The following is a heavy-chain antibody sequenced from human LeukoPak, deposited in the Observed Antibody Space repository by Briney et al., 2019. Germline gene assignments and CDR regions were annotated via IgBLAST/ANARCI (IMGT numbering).Heavy chain of an antibody. D-gene: IGHD4-17*01. V-gene: IGHV3-23*01. J-gene: IGHJ4*02. CDR3: AKGHGDWGGNYLDH. CDR2: ISASGSTI. CDR1: GFTFTHYA. Sequence: GGSLRLSCIAAGFTFTHYAMTWVRQAPGKGLEWVSDISASGSTIHYADSVKGRFTVSRDNSKNTVFLEMISLRVEDTALYHCAKGHGDWGGNYLDHWGQGAQVTVSS.